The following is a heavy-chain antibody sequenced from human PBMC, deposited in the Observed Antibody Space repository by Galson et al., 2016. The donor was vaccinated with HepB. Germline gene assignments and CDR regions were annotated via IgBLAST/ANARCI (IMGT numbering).Heavy chain of an antibody. CDR1: GYTFTSYA. D-gene: IGHD5-12*01. CDR3: ARGHIVATVDYYYYGLDV. J-gene: IGHJ6*02. V-gene: IGHV1-3*04. Sequence: SCKASGYTFTSYAIHWVRQAPGQRLEWMGWTNNANGNTEYSQSFQGRVTFTRDTSASTAYMELSSLRSEDTAVYYCARGHIVATVDYYYYGLDVWGQGATVTVSS. CDR2: TNNANGNT.